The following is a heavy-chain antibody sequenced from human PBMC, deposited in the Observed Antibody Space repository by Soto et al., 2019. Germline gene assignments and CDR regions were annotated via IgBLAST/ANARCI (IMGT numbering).Heavy chain of an antibody. Sequence: GGPLRLSCAASGFIFSTYWMTWVRQAPGKGLEWVANIKQDGTEKYSVDSVKGRFTISRDNAKNSLYLQMNSLRAEDTAVYYCARDTGETHYDFWSGYWNGMDVWGQGTTVTVSS. J-gene: IGHJ6*02. V-gene: IGHV3-7*05. CDR1: GFIFSTYW. CDR2: IKQDGTEK. CDR3: ARDTGETHYDFWSGYWNGMDV. D-gene: IGHD3-3*01.